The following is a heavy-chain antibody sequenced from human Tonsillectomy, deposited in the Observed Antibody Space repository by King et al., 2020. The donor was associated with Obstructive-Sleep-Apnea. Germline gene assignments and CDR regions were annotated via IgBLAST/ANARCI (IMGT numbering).Heavy chain of an antibody. J-gene: IGHJ4*02. D-gene: IGHD4-23*01. CDR2: IHYRGST. Sequence: QLQESGPGLVKASETLSLTCTVSGGSIGSYYWSWIRQPPGKGLEWIGYIHYRGSTNYIPSLESRLTIYVDTSKNQFSLKLTSVTAADTAVYYCARGEDSTVVRGPFDYWGQGDLVTVSS. V-gene: IGHV4-59*01. CDR3: ARGEDSTVVRGPFDY. CDR1: GGSIGSYY.